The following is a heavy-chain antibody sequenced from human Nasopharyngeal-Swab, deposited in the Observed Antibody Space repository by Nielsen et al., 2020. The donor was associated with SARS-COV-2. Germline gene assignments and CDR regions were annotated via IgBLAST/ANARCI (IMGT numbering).Heavy chain of an antibody. Sequence: GESLKISCAASGFSITAYGMTWVRQAPGKGLEWVSGISELGSGLYYADSVRGRFSISRDTSKNTVYLQMNTVRAEDTGLYYCARGLTGHIVQWIPSPYWGQGTLVTVSS. J-gene: IGHJ4*02. CDR1: GFSITAYG. V-gene: IGHV3-23*01. D-gene: IGHD1-14*01. CDR3: ARGLTGHIVQWIPSPY. CDR2: ISELGSGL.